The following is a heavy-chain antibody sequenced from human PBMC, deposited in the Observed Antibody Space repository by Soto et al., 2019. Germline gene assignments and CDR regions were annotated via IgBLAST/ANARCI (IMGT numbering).Heavy chain of an antibody. V-gene: IGHV2-70*12. CDR2: IDWDDDK. CDR3: AHRRDYGHRDDFDY. D-gene: IGHD4-17*01. J-gene: IGHJ4*02. Sequence: SGPTLVNPTQTLTLTCTFSGFSLSTSGMCVSWIRQPPGKALEWLALIDWDDDKYYSTSLKTRLTITKDTSKNQVVLTMTNMDPVDTATYYCAHRRDYGHRDDFDYWGQGTLVTVSS. CDR1: GFSLSTSGMC.